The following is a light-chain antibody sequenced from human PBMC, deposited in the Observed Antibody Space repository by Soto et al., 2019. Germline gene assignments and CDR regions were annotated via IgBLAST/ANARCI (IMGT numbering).Light chain of an antibody. J-gene: IGKJ4*01. V-gene: IGKV3-20*01. CDR1: QSVSSSY. CDR2: RAS. CDR3: QQYGSSPLT. Sequence: EIVLTQPPGTLSLSPGERATLSCRASQSVSSSYLAWYQQKPGRAPRLLIYRASNRATGIPDRFSGSGSGTDFTLTISRLEPEDFAVYYCQQYGSSPLTFGGGTKVDIK.